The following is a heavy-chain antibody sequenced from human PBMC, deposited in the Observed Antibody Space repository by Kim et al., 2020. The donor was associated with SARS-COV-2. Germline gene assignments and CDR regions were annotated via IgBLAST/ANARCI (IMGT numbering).Heavy chain of an antibody. CDR3: ARRAPGGASHNWFDP. V-gene: IGHV5-51*01. CDR1: GYSFTSYW. CDR2: IYLGDSDT. J-gene: IGHJ5*02. Sequence: GESLKISCKGSGYSFTSYWIGWVRQMPGKGLEGMGIIYLGDSDTRYSPSFQGQVTISADKSISTAYLQWSSLKASDTAMYYCARRAPGGASHNWFDPWGQGTLVTVSS. D-gene: IGHD1-26*01.